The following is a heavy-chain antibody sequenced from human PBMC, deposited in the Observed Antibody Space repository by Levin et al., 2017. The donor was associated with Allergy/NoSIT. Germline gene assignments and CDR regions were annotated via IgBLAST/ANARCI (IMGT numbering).Heavy chain of an antibody. V-gene: IGHV3-53*01. J-gene: IGHJ3*01. CDR3: ARDLAHCTGGGCHEL. Sequence: GGSLRLSCAAFGFTISTYYMSWVRQAPGKGLEWVSVIYSGGTTYYVDSVKGRFTISRDNSKNTLYLQMNSLRAEDTALYYCARDLAHCTGGGCHELWGQGTMVTVSS. D-gene: IGHD2-8*02. CDR1: GFTISTYY. CDR2: IYSGGTT.